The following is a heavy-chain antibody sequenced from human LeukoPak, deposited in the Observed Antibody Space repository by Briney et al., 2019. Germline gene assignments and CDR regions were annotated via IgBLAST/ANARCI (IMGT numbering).Heavy chain of an antibody. CDR2: IIPIFGTA. CDR1: GGTFSSYA. J-gene: IGHJ4*02. Sequence: ASVKVSCKASGGTFSSYAISWVRQAPGQGLEWMGGIIPIFGTANYAQKFQGRVTITADESTSTAYMELSSLRSEDTAVYYCARDLENGSGKAHWGQGTLVTVSS. D-gene: IGHD3-10*01. V-gene: IGHV1-69*13. CDR3: ARDLENGSGKAH.